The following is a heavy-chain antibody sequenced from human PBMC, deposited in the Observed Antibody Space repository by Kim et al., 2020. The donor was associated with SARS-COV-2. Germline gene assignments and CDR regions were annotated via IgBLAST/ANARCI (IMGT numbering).Heavy chain of an antibody. V-gene: IGHV5-51*01. CDR1: GYSFTSYW. D-gene: IGHD3-3*01. CDR2: IYPGDSDT. CDR3: ARLAGRGVLRFLEWLPQRGGAFDI. Sequence: GESLKISCKGSGYSFTSYWIGWVRQMPGKGLEWMGIIYPGDSDTRYSPSFQGQVTISADKSISTAYLQWSSLKASDTAMYYCARLAGRGVLRFLEWLPQRGGAFDIWGQGTMVTVSS. J-gene: IGHJ3*02.